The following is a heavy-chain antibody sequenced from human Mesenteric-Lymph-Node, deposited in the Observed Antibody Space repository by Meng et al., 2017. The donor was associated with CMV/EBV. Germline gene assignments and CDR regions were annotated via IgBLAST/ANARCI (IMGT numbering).Heavy chain of an antibody. V-gene: IGHV3-11*04. CDR3: APGGGLTVIDY. Sequence: SCAAYGFTFSDYYMHWIRQAPGKGLEWVSYIHFSGTTIYYADSVKGRFTVSRDNSKNSLYLQMNSLRAEDTAVYYCAPGGGLTVIDYWGQGTLVTVSS. CDR2: IHFSGTTI. CDR1: GFTFSDYY. D-gene: IGHD3-9*01. J-gene: IGHJ4*02.